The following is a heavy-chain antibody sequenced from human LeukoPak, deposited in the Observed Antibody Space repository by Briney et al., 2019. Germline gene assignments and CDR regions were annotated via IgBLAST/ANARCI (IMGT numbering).Heavy chain of an antibody. D-gene: IGHD3-3*01. CDR3: ARDRADDFWSGYLDAFDI. J-gene: IGHJ3*02. CDR2: MYYSGST. V-gene: IGHV4-59*12. CDR1: GDSFSNNC. Sequence: PSETLSLTCTVSGDSFSNNCWSWIRQPPGKGPEWIGYMYYSGSTNYNPSLKSRVTMSVDTSKNQFSLKLRSVTAADTAVYYCARDRADDFWSGYLDAFDIWGQGTMVTVSS.